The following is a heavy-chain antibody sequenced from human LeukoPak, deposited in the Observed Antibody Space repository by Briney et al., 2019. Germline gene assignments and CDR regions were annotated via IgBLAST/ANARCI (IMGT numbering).Heavy chain of an antibody. Sequence: PGGSLRLSCAASGFIVSSNYMSWVRQAPGKGLEWVSVIYSAGSTYYADSVKGRFTISRDNSKSTLYLQMNSLRVEDTAVYYCAREPLLGYCSGGSCRDYWGQGTLVTVSS. D-gene: IGHD2-15*01. CDR2: IYSAGST. CDR1: GFIVSSNY. CDR3: AREPLLGYCSGGSCRDY. V-gene: IGHV3-53*01. J-gene: IGHJ4*02.